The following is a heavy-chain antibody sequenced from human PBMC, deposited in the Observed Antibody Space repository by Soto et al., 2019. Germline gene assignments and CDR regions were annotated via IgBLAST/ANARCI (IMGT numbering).Heavy chain of an antibody. J-gene: IGHJ3*02. V-gene: IGHV3-11*01. Sequence: SLRLSCAASGFTFSDYYMSWIRQAPGKGLEWVSYISSSGSTIYYADSVKGRFTISRDNAKNSLYLQMNSLRAEDTAVYYCARDSVVVAATGGDAFDIWCQGTMVTVSS. CDR1: GFTFSDYY. CDR3: ARDSVVVAATGGDAFDI. CDR2: ISSSGSTI. D-gene: IGHD2-15*01.